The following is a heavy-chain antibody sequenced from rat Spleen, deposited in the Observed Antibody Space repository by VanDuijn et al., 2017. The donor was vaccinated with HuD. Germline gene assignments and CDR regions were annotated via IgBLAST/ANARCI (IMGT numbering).Heavy chain of an antibody. CDR1: GFTFSDYH. V-gene: IGHV5-31*01. J-gene: IGHJ2*01. D-gene: IGHD1-7*01. CDR2: ITNTGGST. CDR3: AVAGYGY. Sequence: EVQLVESGGGLVQPERSLKLSCAASGFTFSDYHMAWVRQVPGKGLEWVASITNTGGSTYYPDSVKGRFTISRDNAKSTLYLQMNSLRSEDTATYYCAVAGYGYWGQGVMVTVSS.